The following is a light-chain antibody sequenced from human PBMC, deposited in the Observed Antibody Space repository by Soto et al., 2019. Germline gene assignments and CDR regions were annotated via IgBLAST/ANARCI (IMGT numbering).Light chain of an antibody. V-gene: IGKV3-20*01. Sequence: VLTQSPDTLSLSPGERATLSCRASQSSSSQYLAWYQQRPGQPPRLLIYGVFIRANGIPDRFSGSGSGSDFTLTISGLEPEDFAVYYCQDFAYPQWTFGQGTKVDIK. J-gene: IGKJ1*01. CDR2: GVF. CDR1: QSSSSQY. CDR3: QDFAYPQWT.